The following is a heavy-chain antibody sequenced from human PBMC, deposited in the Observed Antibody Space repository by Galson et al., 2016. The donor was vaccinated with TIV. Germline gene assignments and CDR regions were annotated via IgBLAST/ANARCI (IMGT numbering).Heavy chain of an antibody. CDR2: IDPSTGGT. Sequence: SVKVSCKAAGYTFISYYMHWVRQAPGQGLEWVGVIDPSTGGTNYAQKFQGRVTLTRDTSTNTVYMDLSSLRSDDTAVFYCAVWSNIYYFALWGQGTLITVSS. CDR1: GYTFISYY. CDR3: AVWSNIYYFAL. J-gene: IGHJ4*02. D-gene: IGHD2-21*01. V-gene: IGHV1-46*01.